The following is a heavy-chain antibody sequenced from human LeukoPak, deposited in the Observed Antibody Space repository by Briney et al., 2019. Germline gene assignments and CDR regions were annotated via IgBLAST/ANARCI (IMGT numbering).Heavy chain of an antibody. CDR2: INPNSGGT. J-gene: IGHJ3*02. Sequence: ASVKVSCKASGYTFTGYYMHWVRQAPGQGLEWMGWINPNSGGTNYAQKFQGRVTMTRDTSISTAYMELSRLRSDDTAVYYCARGSSEYQLLWGAFDIGGKGKMVTVSS. CDR3: ARGSSEYQLLWGAFDI. CDR1: GYTFTGYY. V-gene: IGHV1-2*02. D-gene: IGHD2-2*01.